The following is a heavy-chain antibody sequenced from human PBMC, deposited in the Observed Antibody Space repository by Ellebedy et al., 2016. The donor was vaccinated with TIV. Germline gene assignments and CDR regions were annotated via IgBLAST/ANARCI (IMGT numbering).Heavy chain of an antibody. Sequence: GESLKISCTASGFTFSSYAMGWVRQAPGRGLEWVSPISGTGDSTYYADSVEGRFTISRDNSKNTLYLQMNSLGVEDTAVYYCAKFRGFLWFGDFTDYWGQGTLVTVSS. J-gene: IGHJ4*02. D-gene: IGHD3-10*01. V-gene: IGHV3-23*01. CDR2: ISGTGDST. CDR3: AKFRGFLWFGDFTDY. CDR1: GFTFSSYA.